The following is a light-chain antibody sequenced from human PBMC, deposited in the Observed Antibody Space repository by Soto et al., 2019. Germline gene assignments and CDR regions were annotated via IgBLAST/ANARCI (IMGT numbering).Light chain of an antibody. CDR1: SGDVGGYEY. V-gene: IGLV2-14*01. Sequence: QSVLTQPAAVSGSPGQSITISCTGSSGDVGGYEYVSWYQQHPGKAPKLMIYEVSNRPSGVSDRFSGSKSGNTASLTISGLQAEDEADYYCSSYTSSTTVLFGGGTQLTVL. CDR2: EVS. J-gene: IGLJ2*01. CDR3: SSYTSSTTVL.